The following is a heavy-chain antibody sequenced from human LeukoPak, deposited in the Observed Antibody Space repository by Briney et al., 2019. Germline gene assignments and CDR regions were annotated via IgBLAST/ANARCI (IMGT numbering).Heavy chain of an antibody. CDR2: ISGTSSYM. D-gene: IGHD3-22*01. J-gene: IGHJ4*02. Sequence: GGSLRLSCVAFGFNFRDYSMNWVRQAPGKGLDWVSGISGTSSYMYYGDSVKGRFTVSRDNAKNSLYLQMNSLRAEDTAVYYCARQDSSGYYPPDYWGQGTLVTVSS. CDR1: GFNFRDYS. V-gene: IGHV3-21*01. CDR3: ARQDSSGYYPPDY.